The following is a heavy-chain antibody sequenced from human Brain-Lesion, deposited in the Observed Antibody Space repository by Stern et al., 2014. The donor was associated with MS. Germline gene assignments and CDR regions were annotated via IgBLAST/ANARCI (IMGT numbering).Heavy chain of an antibody. J-gene: IGHJ6*02. CDR1: GGSISSGGYY. V-gene: IGHV4-61*02. CDR3: ARGRVVPGFQYYATDV. D-gene: IGHD2-2*01. Sequence: QVQLQESGPGLVKPSQTLSLSCTVSGGSISSGGYYWSWIRQPAGKGLEWIGRIFNSGSTSYKPSLKSRVTIPIDTSNNQLSPRLNSMTAADTAVYYCARGRVVPGFQYYATDVWGQGTTVIVSS. CDR2: IFNSGST.